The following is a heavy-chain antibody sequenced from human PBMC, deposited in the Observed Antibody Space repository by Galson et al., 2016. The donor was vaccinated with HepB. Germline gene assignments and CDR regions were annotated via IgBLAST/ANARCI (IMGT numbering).Heavy chain of an antibody. CDR2: IIPLSGTT. CDR1: GGTFNSYA. J-gene: IGHJ4*02. D-gene: IGHD6-13*01. Sequence: SVKVSCKASGGTFNSYAINWVRQAPGQGLEWMGGIIPLSGTTTYAQRFQGRVIITADEFTSTAYMQLSSLRSVDTAVYYCARVRYSTTWYFDYWGQGTLVTVSS. CDR3: ARVRYSTTWYFDY. V-gene: IGHV1-69*13.